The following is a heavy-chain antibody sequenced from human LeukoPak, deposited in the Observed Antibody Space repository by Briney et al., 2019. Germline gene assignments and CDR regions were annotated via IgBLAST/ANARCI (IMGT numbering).Heavy chain of an antibody. CDR1: GYTFTSYY. Sequence: ASVKVSCKASGYTFTSYYMHWVRQAPGQGLEWMGIINPSGGSTSYAQKFQGRVTMTRDTSTSTVYMELSSLRSEDTAVYYCARDLADCSSTSCPTNWFDPWGQGTLVTVSS. CDR3: ARDLADCSSTSCPTNWFDP. CDR2: INPSGGST. V-gene: IGHV1-46*01. D-gene: IGHD2-2*01. J-gene: IGHJ5*02.